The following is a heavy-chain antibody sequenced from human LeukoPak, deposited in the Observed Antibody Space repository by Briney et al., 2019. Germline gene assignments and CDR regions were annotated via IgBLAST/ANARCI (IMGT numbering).Heavy chain of an antibody. D-gene: IGHD3-3*01. J-gene: IGHJ3*02. CDR3: ARDKNGVFDI. V-gene: IGHV3-11*04. Sequence: GGSLRLSCSASGLTFSDSSMSWIRQVPGKGREGVSSISIGSTHIYNADSVEGRLTSSRGTAKNSLFLLVKSLRPEEPAVYYCARDKNGVFDIWGEGTMVTVSS. CDR2: ISIGSTHI. CDR1: GLTFSDSS.